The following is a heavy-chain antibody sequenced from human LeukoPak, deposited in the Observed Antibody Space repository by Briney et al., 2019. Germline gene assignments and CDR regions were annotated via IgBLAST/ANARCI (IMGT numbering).Heavy chain of an antibody. CDR3: ARVNVVAGTDY. D-gene: IGHD6-19*01. CDR2: IYYSGST. V-gene: IGHV4-59*01. CDR1: GGSISSYY. J-gene: IGHJ4*02. Sequence: SETLSLTCTVSGGSISSYYWSWIRQPPGKGLEWIGYIYYSGSTNYNPSLKRRVTISVDTSKNQFSLKLSSVTAADTAVYYCARVNVVAGTDYWGQGTLVTVSS.